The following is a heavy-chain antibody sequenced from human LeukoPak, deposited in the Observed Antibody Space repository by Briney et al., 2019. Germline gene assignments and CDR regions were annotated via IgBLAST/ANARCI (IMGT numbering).Heavy chain of an antibody. CDR1: GGTFSSYA. Sequence: SVKVSCKASGGTFSSYAISWVRQAPGQGLEWMGRIIPILGIANYAQKFQGRVTITADKSTSTAYMELSSLRSEDTAVYYCAKPYYYDSSGMADYWGQGTLVTVSS. CDR3: AKPYYYDSSGMADY. V-gene: IGHV1-69*04. J-gene: IGHJ4*02. D-gene: IGHD3-22*01. CDR2: IIPILGIA.